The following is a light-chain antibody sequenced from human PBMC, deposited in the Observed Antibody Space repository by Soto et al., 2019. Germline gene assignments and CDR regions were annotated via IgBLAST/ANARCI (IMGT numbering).Light chain of an antibody. CDR2: EVT. Sequence: QSVLTQPPSASGSLGQSVTISCTGTASDVGVYNYVSWYQQHPGKAPKLMISEVTNRPSGVSDRFSGSKSGNTASLTISGLQAEDEADYYCSSFTSRFTFVFGTGTKVTVL. CDR3: SSFTSRFTFV. J-gene: IGLJ1*01. CDR1: ASDVGVYNY. V-gene: IGLV2-8*01.